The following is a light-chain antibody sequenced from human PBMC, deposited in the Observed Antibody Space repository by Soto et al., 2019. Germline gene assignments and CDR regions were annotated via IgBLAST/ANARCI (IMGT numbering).Light chain of an antibody. Sequence: EIVLTQSPATLSLSPGERATLSCRASQSVSSYLAWYQQKPGQAPRLLIYDASNRATGIPARFSGSGSGTDFTLIISSLEPEDFAVYYCQQRSNWPLFTFGPGTKVYIK. CDR1: QSVSSY. CDR2: DAS. CDR3: QQRSNWPLFT. J-gene: IGKJ3*01. V-gene: IGKV3-11*01.